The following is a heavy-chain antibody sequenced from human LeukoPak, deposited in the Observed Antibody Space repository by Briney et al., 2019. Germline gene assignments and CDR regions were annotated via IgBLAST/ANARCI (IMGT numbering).Heavy chain of an antibody. V-gene: IGHV3-48*04. J-gene: IGHJ4*02. D-gene: IGHD5-24*01. Sequence: PGGSLRLSCAASGFTFSTYSMNWVRQASGKGLEWISYIDSSGGTIQHADSVKGRFTISRDNAKNSLYLQMNSLSAEDTAIYYCARDRRDGYNVLDYWGQGTLVTVSS. CDR2: IDSSGGTI. CDR3: ARDRRDGYNVLDY. CDR1: GFTFSTYS.